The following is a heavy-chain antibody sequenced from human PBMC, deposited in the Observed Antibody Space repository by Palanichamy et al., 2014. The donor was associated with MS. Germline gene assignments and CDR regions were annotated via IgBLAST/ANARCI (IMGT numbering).Heavy chain of an antibody. J-gene: IGHJ4*02. CDR2: INPDSGDT. Sequence: QVQLVQSGAEVRXPGASVKVSCKTSGYAFTGYYIHWVRQAPGQGLEWMGRINPDSGDTNYPQKFQGRVTLTRDTSNSTAYMELSRLTSDDTAVYFCARVVTVLKYWGQGTLVTVSS. D-gene: IGHD2-21*02. CDR3: ARVVTVLKY. V-gene: IGHV1-2*06. CDR1: GYAFTGYY.